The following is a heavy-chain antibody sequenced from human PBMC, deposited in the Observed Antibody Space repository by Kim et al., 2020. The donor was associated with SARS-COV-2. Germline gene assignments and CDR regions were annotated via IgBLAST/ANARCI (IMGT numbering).Heavy chain of an antibody. CDR3: ARGAIVVVAKPRRVYGMDV. D-gene: IGHD2-15*01. CDR1: GGSFSGYY. J-gene: IGHJ6*02. CDR2: INHSGST. Sequence: SETLSLTCAVYGGSFSGYYWSWIRQPPGKGLEWIGEINHSGSTNYNPSLKSRVTISVDTSKNQFSLKLSSVTAADTAVYYCARGAIVVVAKPRRVYGMDVWGQGTPVTVSS. V-gene: IGHV4-34*01.